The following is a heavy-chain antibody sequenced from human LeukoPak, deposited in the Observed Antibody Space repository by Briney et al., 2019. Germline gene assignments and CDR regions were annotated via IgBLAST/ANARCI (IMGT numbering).Heavy chain of an antibody. J-gene: IGHJ4*02. V-gene: IGHV3-23*01. CDR2: ISGSGGST. Sequence: GGSLRLSCAASGFTFSSYAMSWVRQAPGKGLEWVSAISGSGGSTYYADSVKGRFTISRDNSKNTLYLQMNSLRAEHTAMYYCARSPSRYGSGSYPIFDYWGQGTLVTVSS. CDR1: GFTFSSYA. D-gene: IGHD3-10*01. CDR3: ARSPSRYGSGSYPIFDY.